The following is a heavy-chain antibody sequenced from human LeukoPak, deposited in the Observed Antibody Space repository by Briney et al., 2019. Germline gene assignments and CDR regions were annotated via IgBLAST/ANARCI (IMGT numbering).Heavy chain of an antibody. J-gene: IGHJ3*02. CDR2: LSPGDSDT. Sequence: GEALQISCKGSRYTFTTYWIGWVRQVPGKGLEWRGILSPGDSDTKYSPSFQGQVTTSADKSIRTAYLQWSSLNATDTAVYYRTSRYSSSTFCKGDFVSWGQRRIVAVSS. D-gene: IGHD2-2*01. CDR3: TSRYSSSTFCKGDFVS. V-gene: IGHV5-51*01. CDR1: RYTFTTYW.